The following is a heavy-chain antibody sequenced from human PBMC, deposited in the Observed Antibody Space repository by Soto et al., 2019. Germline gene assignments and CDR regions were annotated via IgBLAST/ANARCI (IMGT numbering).Heavy chain of an antibody. CDR2: ISAYSGDT. D-gene: IGHD3-16*02. CDR1: GYTFTSFG. J-gene: IGHJ5*02. Sequence: ASVKVSCKASGYTFTSFGIGWVRQAPGHGLEWMGWISAYSGDTNYAQKFQGRVTISRDNAKNTLYLQMNSLRVEDTAVYYCARVALGSYHWFDPWGQGTLVTVSS. CDR3: ARVALGSYHWFDP. V-gene: IGHV1-18*01.